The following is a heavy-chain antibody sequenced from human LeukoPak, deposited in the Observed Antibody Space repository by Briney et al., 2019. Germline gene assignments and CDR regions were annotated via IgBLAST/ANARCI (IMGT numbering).Heavy chain of an antibody. D-gene: IGHD2-2*01. CDR1: GFTFSSYW. CDR2: IKQDGSEK. V-gene: IGHV3-7*01. J-gene: IGHJ4*02. Sequence: PGGSLRLSCAASGFTFSSYWMSWVRQAPGKGLEWVANIKQDGSEKYYVDSVKGRFTISRDNAKNSLYLQMNSLRAEDTAVYYCARDRVVVVPAAAECYFDYWGQGTLVTVPS. CDR3: ARDRVVVVPAAAECYFDY.